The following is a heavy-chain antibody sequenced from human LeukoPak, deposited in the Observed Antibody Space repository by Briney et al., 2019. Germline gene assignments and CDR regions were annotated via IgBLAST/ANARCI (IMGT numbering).Heavy chain of an antibody. CDR3: ARGRSGYYTASVMVLGYFDL. D-gene: IGHD3-3*01. V-gene: IGHV4-4*07. J-gene: IGHJ2*01. CDR2: IYTSGST. CDR1: GGSISSYY. Sequence: SETLSLTCTVSGGSISSYYWSWIRQPAGKGLEWIGRIYTSGSTNYNPSLKSRVTMTVDTSKNQFSLKLSSVTAADTAVYYCARGRSGYYTASVMVLGYFDLWGRGTLVTVSS.